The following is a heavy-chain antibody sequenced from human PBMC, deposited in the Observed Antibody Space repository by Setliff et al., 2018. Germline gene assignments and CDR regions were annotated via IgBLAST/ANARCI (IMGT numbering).Heavy chain of an antibody. J-gene: IGHJ4*02. CDR2: INPNSGGT. CDR3: ARSGWLREYYFDY. CDR1: GYTFTGYY. D-gene: IGHD5-12*01. Sequence: ASVKVSCKASGYTFTGYYMHWVRQAPGQGPEWMGWINPNSGGTNYAQKFQGWVTMTRDTSISTAYMELSRLRSDDTAVYYCARSGWLREYYFDYWGQGTLVTVS. V-gene: IGHV1-2*04.